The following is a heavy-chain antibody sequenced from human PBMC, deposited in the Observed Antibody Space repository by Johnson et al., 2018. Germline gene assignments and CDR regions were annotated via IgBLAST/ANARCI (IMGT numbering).Heavy chain of an antibody. CDR1: GFTFSSYW. Sequence: VQLQESGGGLVQPGGSLRLSCAASGFTFSSYWMHWVRQAPGKGLVWVSRINSDGSNKYYADSVKGRFTISRDNSKNTLYLQMNSLRAEDTAVYYCAKERGYYDSSGHYYYYGMDVWGQGTTVTVSS. V-gene: IGHV3-74*01. CDR3: AKERGYYDSSGHYYYYGMDV. CDR2: INSDGSNK. J-gene: IGHJ6*02. D-gene: IGHD3-22*01.